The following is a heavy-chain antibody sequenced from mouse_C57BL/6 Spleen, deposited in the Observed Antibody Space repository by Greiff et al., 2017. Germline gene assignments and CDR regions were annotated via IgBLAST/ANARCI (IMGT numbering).Heavy chain of an antibody. V-gene: IGHV1-81*01. D-gene: IGHD1-1*01. CDR1: GYTFTSYG. Sequence: QVQLQQSGAELARPGASVKLSCKASGYTFTSYGISWVKQRTGQGLEWIGEIYPRSGNTYYNEKFKGKATLTADKSSSTAYIELRSLTSEDSAVYFCARWGITTVVAPWYFDVWGTGTTVTVSS. J-gene: IGHJ1*03. CDR3: ARWGITTVVAPWYFDV. CDR2: IYPRSGNT.